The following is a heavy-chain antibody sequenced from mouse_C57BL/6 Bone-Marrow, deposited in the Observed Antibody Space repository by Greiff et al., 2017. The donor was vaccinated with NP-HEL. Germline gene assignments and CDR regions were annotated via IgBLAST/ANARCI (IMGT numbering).Heavy chain of an antibody. CDR3: ASESNYWYFDV. V-gene: IGHV1-59*01. Sequence: VQLQQPGAELVRPGTSVKLSCKASGYTFTSYWMHWVKQRPGKGLEWIGVIDPSDSYTNYNQKFKGKATLTVDTSSSTAYMQLSSLTSEDSAVYYCASESNYWYFDVWGTGTTVTVSS. D-gene: IGHD1-3*01. CDR1: GYTFTSYW. CDR2: IDPSDSYT. J-gene: IGHJ1*03.